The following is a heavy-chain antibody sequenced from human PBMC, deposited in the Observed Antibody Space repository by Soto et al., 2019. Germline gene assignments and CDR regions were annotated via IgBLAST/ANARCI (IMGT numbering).Heavy chain of an antibody. Sequence: QVQLQESGPGLVKPSQTLSLTCTVSGGSISSGGYYWSWIRQHPGKGLEWTVYIYYSGSTYYNPSLKSRVTISVDTSKNQFALKLSSVTAADTAVYYCAIGPVGVTRLGEFDYWGQGTLVTVSS. CDR2: IYYSGST. V-gene: IGHV4-31*03. D-gene: IGHD3-10*01. CDR1: GGSISSGGYY. J-gene: IGHJ4*02. CDR3: AIGPVGVTRLGEFDY.